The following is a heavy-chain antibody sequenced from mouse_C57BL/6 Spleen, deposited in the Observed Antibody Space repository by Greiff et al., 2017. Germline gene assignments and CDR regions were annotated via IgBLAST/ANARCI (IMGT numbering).Heavy chain of an antibody. CDR3: ARGMVTNYFDY. Sequence: VHLVESGAELAKPGASVKLSCKASGYTFTSYWMHWVKQRPGQGLEWIGYINPSSGYTKYNQKFKDKATLTADKSSSTAYMQLRSLTYEDSAVYYCARGMVTNYFDYWGQGTTLTVSS. CDR2: INPSSGYT. V-gene: IGHV1-7*01. CDR1: GYTFTSYW. J-gene: IGHJ2*01. D-gene: IGHD2-2*01.